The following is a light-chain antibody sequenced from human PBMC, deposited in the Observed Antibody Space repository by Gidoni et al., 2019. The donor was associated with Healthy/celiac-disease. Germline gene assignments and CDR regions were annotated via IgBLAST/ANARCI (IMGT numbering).Light chain of an antibody. CDR2: AAS. V-gene: IGKV1-39*01. Sequence: DIQMTQSPSSLSASVGDRVTITCRASQSISSYLNWYQQKPGKAPKLLIYAASSLQSGVPSRFSGSGSGTDFTLTISSLQPEDFATYYCQQSYGTPLFTFGPXTKVDIK. J-gene: IGKJ3*01. CDR3: QQSYGTPLFT. CDR1: QSISSY.